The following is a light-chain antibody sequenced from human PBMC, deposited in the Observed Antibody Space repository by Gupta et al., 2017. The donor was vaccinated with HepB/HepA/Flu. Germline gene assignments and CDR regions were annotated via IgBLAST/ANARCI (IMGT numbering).Light chain of an antibody. Sequence: EIVLTQSPGTLSLSPGERATLSCRASQSVSSSYLAWYQQKPGQAPRLLIYGASARATGIPDRFSGSGSGTDFTLTIIILQPEDFAVYYCQRKGNSPLTFGGGTKVEIK. CDR3: QRKGNSPLT. CDR1: QSVSSSY. CDR2: GAS. J-gene: IGKJ4*01. V-gene: IGKV3-20*01.